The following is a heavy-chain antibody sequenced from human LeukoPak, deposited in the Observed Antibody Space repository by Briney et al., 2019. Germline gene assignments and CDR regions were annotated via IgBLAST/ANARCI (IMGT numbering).Heavy chain of an antibody. CDR3: ARAPSEIGGYYPEYFRH. Sequence: GGSVRLSCVASGFTFKNYWMSWVRQAPGKGLEWVANIKQDGSERYYVGSVKGRFTISRDNAKNTVSLQMNSLRAEDTGVYYCARAPSEIGGYYPEYFRHWGQGTLVTVSS. CDR2: IKQDGSER. J-gene: IGHJ1*01. V-gene: IGHV3-7*01. CDR1: GFTFKNYW. D-gene: IGHD3-22*01.